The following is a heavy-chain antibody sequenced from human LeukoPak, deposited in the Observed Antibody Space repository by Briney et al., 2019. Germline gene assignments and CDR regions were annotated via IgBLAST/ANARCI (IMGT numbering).Heavy chain of an antibody. CDR2: INPGDSET. Sequence: GESLKISCKGSGYKFTNFWIGWVRQMPGKGLEWTGIINPGDSETRYSPSFQGQVTISADKSISTAYLQWSSLKASDTAMYYCAKFISNQAEYWGQGTLVTVSS. CDR1: GYKFTNFW. D-gene: IGHD4-11*01. CDR3: AKFISNQAEY. V-gene: IGHV5-51*01. J-gene: IGHJ4*02.